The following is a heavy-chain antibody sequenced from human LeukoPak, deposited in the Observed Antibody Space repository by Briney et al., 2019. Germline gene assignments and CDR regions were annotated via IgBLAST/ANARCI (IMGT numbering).Heavy chain of an antibody. CDR3: ARAPPSGWYSFDY. V-gene: IGHV4-59*01. CDR1: GGSISSYF. D-gene: IGHD6-19*01. Sequence: PSETLSLTCSVSGGSISSYFWSWIRQPPAKGLEWIGYIYYTGTTNYNPSLKSRVTISVDTSKNQFSLNMNSVTAADTAVYYCARAPPSGWYSFDYWGQGTLVTVSS. CDR2: IYYTGTT. J-gene: IGHJ4*02.